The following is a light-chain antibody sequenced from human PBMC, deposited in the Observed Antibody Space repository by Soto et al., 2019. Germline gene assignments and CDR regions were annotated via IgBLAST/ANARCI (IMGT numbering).Light chain of an antibody. CDR3: LQHFNFSWT. CDR2: AAS. J-gene: IGKJ1*01. V-gene: IGKV1-6*01. Sequence: AIQMTQSPSSLSASVGDRVTITCRASRDIGNDLGWYQQKPGKAPKHRIFAASNLQSGVPSRFSGGGSGTDFTLTISSLQADDFATYYCLQHFNFSWTFGQGTKVE. CDR1: RDIGND.